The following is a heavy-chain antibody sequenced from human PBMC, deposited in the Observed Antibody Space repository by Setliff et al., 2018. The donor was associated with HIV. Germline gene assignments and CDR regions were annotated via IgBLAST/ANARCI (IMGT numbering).Heavy chain of an antibody. V-gene: IGHV1-18*01. D-gene: IGHD3-3*01. CDR1: GYSFTNYG. Sequence: ASVKVSCKASGYSFTNYGLNWVRQAPGQGLEWMGWISVYNGYTNYAQNLQDRATMTTDTSTSTAYMELRSLRSDDTAVYYCARAYDTSSGYYDYWGQGTLVTVSS. CDR3: ARAYDTSSGYYDY. CDR2: ISVYNGYT. J-gene: IGHJ4*02.